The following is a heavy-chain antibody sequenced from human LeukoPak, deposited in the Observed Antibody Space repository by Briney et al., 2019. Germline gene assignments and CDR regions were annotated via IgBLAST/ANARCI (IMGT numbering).Heavy chain of an antibody. Sequence: GGSLRLSCAASGFTFSSSAMSWVRQAPGKGLEWVSAISNNGGYTYYADSVQGRFTISRDNSKSTLCLQMNSLRAEDPAVYYCAKQLGYCSDGSCYFPYWGQGTLVTVSS. CDR2: ISNNGGYT. D-gene: IGHD2-15*01. V-gene: IGHV3-23*01. CDR3: AKQLGYCSDGSCYFPY. CDR1: GFTFSSSA. J-gene: IGHJ4*02.